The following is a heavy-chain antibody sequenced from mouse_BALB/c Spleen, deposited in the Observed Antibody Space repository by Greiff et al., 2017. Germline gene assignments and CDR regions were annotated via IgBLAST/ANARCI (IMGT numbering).Heavy chain of an antibody. CDR3: ARLGGNYWYFDV. CDR1: GYAFSSYW. J-gene: IGHJ1*01. Sequence: QVHVKQSGAELVRPGSSVKISCKASGYAFSSYWMNWVKQRPGQGLEWIGQIYPGDGDTNYNGKFKGKATLTADKSSSTAYMQLSSLTSEDSAVYFCARLGGNYWYFDVWGAGTTVTVAS. D-gene: IGHD2-1*01. CDR2: IYPGDGDT. V-gene: IGHV1-80*01.